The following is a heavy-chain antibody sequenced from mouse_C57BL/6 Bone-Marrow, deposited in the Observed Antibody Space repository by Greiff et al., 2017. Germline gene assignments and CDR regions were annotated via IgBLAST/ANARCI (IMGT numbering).Heavy chain of an antibody. D-gene: IGHD4-1*01. CDR2: IYPTSGRT. Sequence: QVQLQQPGAELVKPGASVKMSCKASGYTFTSYWITWVKQRPGQGLEWIGDIYPTSGRTHYNEKFMSKAILTVDTSSNTAYMQLSSLTSEDSAVFYCARSGPLGRSFDYWGQGTTLTVSS. CDR1: GYTFTSYW. J-gene: IGHJ2*01. V-gene: IGHV1-55*01. CDR3: ARSGPLGRSFDY.